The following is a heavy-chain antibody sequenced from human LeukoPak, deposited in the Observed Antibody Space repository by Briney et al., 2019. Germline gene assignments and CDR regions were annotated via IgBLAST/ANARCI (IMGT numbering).Heavy chain of an antibody. Sequence: RPGGSLRLSCAASGFTFDDYGMSWVRQAPGKGLEWVSGINWNGGSTGYADSVKGRFTISRDNAKNSLYLQMNSLRAEDTALYYCARDLRDDYGDYWNFDYWGQGTLVTVSS. V-gene: IGHV3-20*04. J-gene: IGHJ4*02. CDR1: GFTFDDYG. CDR3: ARDLRDDYGDYWNFDY. D-gene: IGHD4-17*01. CDR2: INWNGGST.